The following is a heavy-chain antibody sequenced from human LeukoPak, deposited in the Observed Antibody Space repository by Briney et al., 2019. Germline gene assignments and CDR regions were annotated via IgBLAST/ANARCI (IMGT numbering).Heavy chain of an antibody. D-gene: IGHD3-3*01. Sequence: ASVKVSCKASGYTFTSYGISWVRQAPGQGLEWMGWISAYNGNTNYAQKLQGRVTMTTDTSTSTAYMELRSLRSDDTAVYYCARDSPARYDFWSGYYLSDPMDVWGKGTTVTVSS. CDR2: ISAYNGNT. J-gene: IGHJ6*03. CDR1: GYTFTSYG. V-gene: IGHV1-18*01. CDR3: ARDSPARYDFWSGYYLSDPMDV.